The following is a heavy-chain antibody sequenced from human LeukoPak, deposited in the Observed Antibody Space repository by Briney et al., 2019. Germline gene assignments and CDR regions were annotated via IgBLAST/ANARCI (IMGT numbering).Heavy chain of an antibody. J-gene: IGHJ3*02. V-gene: IGHV4-34*01. D-gene: IGHD3-3*01. CDR3: ARAPYYDFWSGYYRAFDI. CDR2: INHSGST. CDR1: GGSFSGYY. Sequence: SETLSLTCAVYGGSFSGYYWSWIRQPPGKGLEWTGEINHSGSTNYNPSLKSRVTISVDTSKNQFSLKLSSVTAADTAVYYCARAPYYDFWSGYYRAFDIWGQGTMVTVSS.